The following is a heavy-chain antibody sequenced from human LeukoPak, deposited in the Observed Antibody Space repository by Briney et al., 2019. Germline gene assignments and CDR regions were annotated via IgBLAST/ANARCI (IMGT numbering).Heavy chain of an antibody. D-gene: IGHD6-13*01. CDR1: GFTFSTYG. CDR2: ISYDGSTE. J-gene: IGHJ1*01. Sequence: GRSLRLSCAASGFTFSTYGMHWVRRAPGKGLEWVAGISYDGSTEQYADSVKGRFTISRDNAKNSLYLRMNSLRAEDTAVYYCARPSRPYRSSEYFQHWGQGTLVIVSS. CDR3: ARPSRPYRSSEYFQH. V-gene: IGHV3-30*03.